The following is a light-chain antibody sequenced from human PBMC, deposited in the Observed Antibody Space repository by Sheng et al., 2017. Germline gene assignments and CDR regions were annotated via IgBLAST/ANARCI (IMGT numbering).Light chain of an antibody. V-gene: IGKV3-20*01. J-gene: IGKJ1*01. Sequence: EIVLTQSPGTLSLSPGERATLSCRASQSVSSSYLAWYQQKPGQAPRLLIYGASSRATGIPDRFSGSGSGTDFTXTISRLEPEDFAVYYCQQYGSSFPWTFGQGTKVEIK. CDR2: GAS. CDR3: QQYGSSFPWT. CDR1: QSVSSSY.